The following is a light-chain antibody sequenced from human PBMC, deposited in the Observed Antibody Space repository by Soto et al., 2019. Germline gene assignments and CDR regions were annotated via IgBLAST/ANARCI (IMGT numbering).Light chain of an antibody. CDR3: SSYAGSNNSDVV. Sequence: QSVLTQPPSASGSPGQSVTISCTGTSSDVGGYNYVSWYQQHPGKAPKLMIYEVSERPSGVPDRFSGSKSGNTASLTVSGLQAEDEADYYCSSYAGSNNSDVVFGGGTKLTVL. V-gene: IGLV2-8*01. CDR1: SSDVGGYNY. CDR2: EVS. J-gene: IGLJ2*01.